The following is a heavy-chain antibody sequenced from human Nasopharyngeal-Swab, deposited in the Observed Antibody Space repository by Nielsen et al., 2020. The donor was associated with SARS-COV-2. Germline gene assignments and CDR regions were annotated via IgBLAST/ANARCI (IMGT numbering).Heavy chain of an antibody. CDR1: GGSISSGGYS. V-gene: IGHV4-30-4*07. J-gene: IGHJ6*03. D-gene: IGHD2/OR15-2a*01. Sequence: SETLSLTCAVSGGSISSGGYSWSWIRQPPGKGLEWIGYIYYSGSTYYNPSLKSRVTISVATSKNQFSLKLSSVTAADTAVYYCARGGAGVVTPPVLGLGPYYSYYYMDVWGKGTTVTVSS. CDR3: ARGGAGVVTPPVLGLGPYYSYYYMDV. CDR2: IYYSGST.